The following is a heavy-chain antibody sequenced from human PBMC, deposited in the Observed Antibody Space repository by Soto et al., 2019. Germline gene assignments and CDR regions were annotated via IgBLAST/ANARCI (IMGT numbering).Heavy chain of an antibody. V-gene: IGHV3-30*18. CDR2: NSYDGSNK. CDR1: GFTFSSYG. CDR3: AKRRQLGDYYYYGMDV. J-gene: IGHJ6*02. Sequence: QVHLVESGGGVVQPGKSLRLSCAASGFTFSSYGMHWVRQAPGMRLEWVAINSYDGSNKYYADSVKGRFTISRHNSKNTLYLQMNSLRAEDTAVYYCAKRRQLGDYYYYGMDVWGQGTTVTVSS. D-gene: IGHD3-10*01.